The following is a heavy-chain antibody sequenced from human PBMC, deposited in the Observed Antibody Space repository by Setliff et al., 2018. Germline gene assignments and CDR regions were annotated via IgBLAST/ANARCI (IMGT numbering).Heavy chain of an antibody. CDR1: GGSFSGYY. J-gene: IGHJ4*02. Sequence: SETLSLTCAVYGGSFSGYYWSSIRQPPGKRLEWIGEIIHSGSTNYNPSLKSRVTISMDTSKNQFSLKVSSVTAADTAVYYCARSFSRSEKFLLDYWGQGALVTVSS. V-gene: IGHV4-34*12. CDR3: ARSFSRSEKFLLDY. D-gene: IGHD2-15*01. CDR2: IIHSGST.